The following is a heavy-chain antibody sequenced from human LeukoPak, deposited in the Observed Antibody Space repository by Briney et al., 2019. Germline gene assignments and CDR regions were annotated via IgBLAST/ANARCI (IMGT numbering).Heavy chain of an antibody. CDR3: TRVAGSGSYHRRYYYMDV. D-gene: IGHD3-10*01. CDR2: IYSGGST. CDR1: GFTFSTSA. V-gene: IGHV3-66*02. J-gene: IGHJ6*03. Sequence: GGSLRLSCEVFGFTFSTSAMSWVRQAPGKGLEWVSVIYSGGSTYYADSVKGRFTISRDNSKNTLYLQMNSLRAEDTAVYYCTRVAGSGSYHRRYYYMDVWGKGTTVTVSS.